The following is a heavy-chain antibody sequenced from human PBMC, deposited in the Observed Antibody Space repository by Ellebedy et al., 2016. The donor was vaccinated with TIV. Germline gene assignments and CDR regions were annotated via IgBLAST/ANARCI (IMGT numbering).Heavy chain of an antibody. D-gene: IGHD1-1*01. CDR3: ARVGVLERRGAFDI. V-gene: IGHV3-48*02. Sequence: GESLKISCAGSGFTFSSYSLNWVRQAPGKGLEWVSYISSSSSTMYYADSVKGRFTISRDNAKSSLFLQMNSLRDEDTAVYYCARVGVLERRGAFDIWGQGTMVTVSS. CDR1: GFTFSSYS. CDR2: ISSSSSTM. J-gene: IGHJ3*02.